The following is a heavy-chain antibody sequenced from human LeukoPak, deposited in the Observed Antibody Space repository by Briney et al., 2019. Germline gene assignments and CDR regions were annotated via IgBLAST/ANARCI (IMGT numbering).Heavy chain of an antibody. D-gene: IGHD3-22*01. Sequence: GASVTVSCKASGGTFSSYAISWVRQAPGQGLEWMGGIIPIFGTANYAQKFQGRVTITADESTSTAYMELSSLRSEDTAVYYCARDHTAYYYDSSGLGYWGQGTLVTVSS. J-gene: IGHJ4*02. CDR2: IIPIFGTA. V-gene: IGHV1-69*01. CDR3: ARDHTAYYYDSSGLGY. CDR1: GGTFSSYA.